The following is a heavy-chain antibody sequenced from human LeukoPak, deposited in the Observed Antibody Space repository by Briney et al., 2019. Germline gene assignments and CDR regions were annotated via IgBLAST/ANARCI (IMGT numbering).Heavy chain of an antibody. CDR2: IIPIFGIA. CDR1: GGTFSSYA. D-gene: IGHD1-1*01. Sequence: SVKVSCKAFGGTFSSYAISWVRQAPGQGLEWMGRIIPIFGIANYAQKFQGRVTITADKSTSTAYMELSSLRSEDTAVYYCARGWNDPDGKFDYWGQGTLVTVSS. J-gene: IGHJ4*02. CDR3: ARGWNDPDGKFDY. V-gene: IGHV1-69*04.